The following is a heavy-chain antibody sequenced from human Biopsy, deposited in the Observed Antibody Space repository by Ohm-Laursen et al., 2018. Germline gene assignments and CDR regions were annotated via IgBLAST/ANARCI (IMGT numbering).Heavy chain of an antibody. J-gene: IGHJ4*02. CDR2: IRSKAKSYAT. Sequence: SLRLSCPASGFTFSASAVHWVRQASGKGLEWVGRIRSKAKSYATAYAASVTGRFTISRDDSKNTTYLQMNSLKTEDTAVYYCTLEGAGFDNWGQGTLVTVSP. CDR1: GFTFSASA. V-gene: IGHV3-73*01. D-gene: IGHD3-10*01. CDR3: TLEGAGFDN.